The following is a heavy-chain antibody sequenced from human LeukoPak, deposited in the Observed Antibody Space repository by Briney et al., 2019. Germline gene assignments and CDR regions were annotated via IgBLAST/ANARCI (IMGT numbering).Heavy chain of an antibody. Sequence: SETLSLTCAVSGYSISSGYYWGWIRQPPGKGLEWIGSIYHSGSTYYNPSLKSRVTISVDTSKNQFSLKLSSVTAADTAVYYCARVGVVVVPAAIRWFDPWGQGTLVTVSS. CDR2: IYHSGST. J-gene: IGHJ5*02. D-gene: IGHD2-2*02. V-gene: IGHV4-38-2*01. CDR1: GYSISSGYY. CDR3: ARVGVVVVPAAIRWFDP.